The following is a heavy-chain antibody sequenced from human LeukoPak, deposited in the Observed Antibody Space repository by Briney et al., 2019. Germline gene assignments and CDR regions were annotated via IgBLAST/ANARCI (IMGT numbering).Heavy chain of an antibody. V-gene: IGHV3-11*04. CDR1: GFTFSDYY. J-gene: IGHJ4*02. CDR3: ASYLYWWSDLGY. D-gene: IGHD2-8*02. CDR2: ISSSGGTK. Sequence: SGGSLRLSCAASGFTFSDYYMSWIRQAPGRGLEWVSYISSSGGTKYYADSVKGRFTISRDNAKNSLYLQMNSLRVEDTAVYYCASYLYWWSDLGYWGQGTLVTVSS.